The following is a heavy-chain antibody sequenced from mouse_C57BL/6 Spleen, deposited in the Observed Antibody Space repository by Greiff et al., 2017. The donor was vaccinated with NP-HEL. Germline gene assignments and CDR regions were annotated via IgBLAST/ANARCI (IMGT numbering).Heavy chain of an antibody. CDR3: ARSHYGSRDYAMDY. CDR2: IDPSDSET. CDR1: GYTFTRYW. J-gene: IGHJ4*01. Sequence: QVQLQQPGAELVRPGSSVKLSCKASGYTFTRYWMHWVKQRPIQGLEWIGNIDPSDSETHYNQKFKDKATLTVDKSSSTAYLQLSSLTSEDSAVYYCARSHYGSRDYAMDYWGQGTSVTVSS. D-gene: IGHD1-1*01. V-gene: IGHV1-52*01.